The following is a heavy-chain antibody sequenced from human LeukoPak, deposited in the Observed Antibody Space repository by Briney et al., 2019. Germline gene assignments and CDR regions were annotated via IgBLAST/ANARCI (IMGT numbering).Heavy chain of an antibody. CDR2: FYHSGNT. Sequence: SSGTLSLTCAVSGFSISSGYYWGWIRQPPGKGLEWIGSFYHSGNTYYNPSLRSRVTISVDTSKNQFSLKLSSVTAADTAVYYCARVLKWFGVDAFDIWGQGTMVTVSS. J-gene: IGHJ3*02. V-gene: IGHV4-38-2*01. D-gene: IGHD3-10*01. CDR3: ARVLKWFGVDAFDI. CDR1: GFSISSGYY.